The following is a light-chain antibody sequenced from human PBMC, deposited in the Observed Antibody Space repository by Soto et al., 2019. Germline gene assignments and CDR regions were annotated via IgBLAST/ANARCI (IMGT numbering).Light chain of an antibody. J-gene: IGLJ1*01. Sequence: QSVLTQPPSASGSPGQSVTISCTGTSSDIGAYIYVSWYQQHPGKAPKLMISEVSRRPSGVPERFSGSKSGNTASLTVSGLQADDEPHYYCSSYAGSNNFVFGTGTKLTVL. V-gene: IGLV2-8*01. CDR2: EVS. CDR3: SSYAGSNNFV. CDR1: SSDIGAYIY.